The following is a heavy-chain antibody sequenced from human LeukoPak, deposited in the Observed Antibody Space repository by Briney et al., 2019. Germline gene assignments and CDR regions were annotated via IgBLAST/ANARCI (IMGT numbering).Heavy chain of an antibody. V-gene: IGHV3-30-3*01. D-gene: IGHD3-22*01. CDR1: GFPFSPYS. Sequence: PGGSLRLSCAASGFPFSPYSMHWVRQAPGKGLEWLAVISVESYDGSTEDYVDSVKGRFTISRDNSKNTLYLQMNSLRAEDTAVYYCAKDYDSSGYLGGGIDYWGQGTLVTVSS. CDR2: ISVESYDGSTE. CDR3: AKDYDSSGYLGGGIDY. J-gene: IGHJ4*02.